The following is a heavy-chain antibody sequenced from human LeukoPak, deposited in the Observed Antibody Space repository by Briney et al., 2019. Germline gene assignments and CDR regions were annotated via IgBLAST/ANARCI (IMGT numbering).Heavy chain of an antibody. CDR1: GFTFSDYY. J-gene: IGHJ4*02. V-gene: IGHV3-11*04. CDR3: ARDSLRPAAHQAADY. CDR2: ISSSGSTI. D-gene: IGHD2-2*01. Sequence: GGSLRLSCAASGFTFSDYYMSWIRQAPGKGLEWVSYISSSGSTIYYADSVKGRFTISRDNAKNSLYLQMNSLRAEDTAVYYCARDSLRPAAHQAADYWGQGTLVTVSS.